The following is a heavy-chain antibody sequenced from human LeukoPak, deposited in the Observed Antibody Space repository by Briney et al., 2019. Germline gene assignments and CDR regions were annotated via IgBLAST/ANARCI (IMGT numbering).Heavy chain of an antibody. CDR3: ARTEDIKPAFDI. Sequence: SETLSLTCTVSGGSISSSSYYWGWIRQPPGKGLEWIGSIYYSGSTYYNPSLKSRVTISVDTSKNQFSLKLSSVTAADTAVYYCARTEDIKPAFDIWGQGTMVTASS. CDR2: IYYSGST. J-gene: IGHJ3*02. CDR1: GGSISSSSYY. D-gene: IGHD2-15*01. V-gene: IGHV4-39*07.